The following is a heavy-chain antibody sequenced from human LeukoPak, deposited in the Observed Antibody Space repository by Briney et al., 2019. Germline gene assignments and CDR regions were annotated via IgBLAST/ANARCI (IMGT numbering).Heavy chain of an antibody. CDR2: IIPIFGTA. CDR3: ARGSMVRGVSDWFDP. D-gene: IGHD3-10*01. Sequence: ASVKVSCKASGGTFSSYAISWVRQAPGQGLEWMGGIIPIFGTANYAQKFQGRVTMTRDTSTSTVYMELSSLRSEDTAVYYCARGSMVRGVSDWFDPWGQGTLVTVSS. CDR1: GGTFSSYA. J-gene: IGHJ5*02. V-gene: IGHV1-69*05.